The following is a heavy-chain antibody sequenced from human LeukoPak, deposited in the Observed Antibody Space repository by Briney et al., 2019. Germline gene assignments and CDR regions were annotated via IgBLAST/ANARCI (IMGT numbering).Heavy chain of an antibody. CDR1: GGTFSTYV. Sequence: GASVKVSCKASGGTFSTYVISWVRQAPGQGLEWMGGIIPVLGTANYAGKFQDRVTITADKSTSTAYMELSSLRSEDTAMYYCAINQAGYCGGGSCYRHEFYYMDVWGKGTSVTVSS. CDR2: IIPVLGTA. J-gene: IGHJ6*03. D-gene: IGHD2-15*01. CDR3: AINQAGYCGGGSCYRHEFYYMDV. V-gene: IGHV1-69*10.